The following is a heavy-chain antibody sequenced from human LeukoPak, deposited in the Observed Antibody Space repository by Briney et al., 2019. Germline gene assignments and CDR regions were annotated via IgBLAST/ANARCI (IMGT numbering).Heavy chain of an antibody. D-gene: IGHD3-16*01. CDR1: GGTFSSYA. CDR3: ARDDRAALTYNYFDY. V-gene: IGHV1-69*13. Sequence: SVKVSCKASGGTFSSYAISWVRQAPGQGLEWMGGIIPIFGTANYAQKFQGRVTITADESTSTAYMELSSLRSEDTAVYYCARDDRAALTYNYFDYWGQGTLVTVSS. J-gene: IGHJ4*02. CDR2: IIPIFGTA.